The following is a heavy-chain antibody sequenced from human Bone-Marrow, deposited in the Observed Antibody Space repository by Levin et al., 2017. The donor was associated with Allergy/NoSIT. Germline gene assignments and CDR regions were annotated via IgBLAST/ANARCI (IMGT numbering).Heavy chain of an antibody. CDR2: ISYDGSNK. CDR3: AKDGGRYCSSTSCPFDY. J-gene: IGHJ4*02. CDR1: GFTFSSYG. V-gene: IGHV3-30*18. D-gene: IGHD2-2*01. Sequence: LSLTCAASGFTFSSYGMHWVRQAPGKGLEWVAVISYDGSNKYYADSVKGRFTISRDNSKNTLYLQMNSLRAEDTAVYYCAKDGGRYCSSTSCPFDYWGQGTLVTVSS.